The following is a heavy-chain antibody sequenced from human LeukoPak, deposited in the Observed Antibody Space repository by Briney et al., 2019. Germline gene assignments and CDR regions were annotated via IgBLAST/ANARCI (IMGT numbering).Heavy chain of an antibody. CDR1: GFTFSDYY. CDR2: ISGSGSTI. J-gene: IGHJ4*02. CDR3: ARDPLWFGELLGY. Sequence: GGSLRLSCAASGFTFSDYYMSWIRQAPGKGLEWVAYISGSGSTIYYADSVRGRFTISRDNAKNSLYLQMNSLRAEDTAVYYCARDPLWFGELLGYWGQGALVTVSS. D-gene: IGHD3-10*01. V-gene: IGHV3-11*01.